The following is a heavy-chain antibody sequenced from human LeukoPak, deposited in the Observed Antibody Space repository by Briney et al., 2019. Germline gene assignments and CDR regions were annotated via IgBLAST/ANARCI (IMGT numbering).Heavy chain of an antibody. Sequence: PSETLSLTCTVSGVSFSSGLYYWTWIRQPAGKGLEWIGRIYISGSTNYNPSLKSRVTISRDTSKNEFSLKLSSVTAADTAVYYCARDSRRDGYNLDYWGRGTLVTVSS. CDR2: IYISGST. CDR1: GVSFSSGLYY. CDR3: ARDSRRDGYNLDY. V-gene: IGHV4-61*02. D-gene: IGHD5-24*01. J-gene: IGHJ4*02.